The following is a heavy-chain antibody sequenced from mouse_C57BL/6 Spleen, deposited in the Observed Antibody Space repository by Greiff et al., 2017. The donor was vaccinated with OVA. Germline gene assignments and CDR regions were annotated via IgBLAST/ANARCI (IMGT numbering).Heavy chain of an antibody. CDR1: GYTFTSYW. V-gene: IGHV1-53*01. D-gene: IGHD1-1*01. CDR2: INPSNGGT. CDR3: ARTTVVANWVDY. J-gene: IGHJ2*01. Sequence: VKLQQPGTELVKPGASVKLSCKASGYTFTSYWMHWVKQRPGQGLEWIGNINPSNGGTNYNEKFKSKATLTVDKSSSTAYMQLSSLTSEDSAVYYWARTTVVANWVDYWGQGTTLTVSS.